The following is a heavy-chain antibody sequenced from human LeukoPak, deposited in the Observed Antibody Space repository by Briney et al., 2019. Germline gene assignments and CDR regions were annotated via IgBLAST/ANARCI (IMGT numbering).Heavy chain of an antibody. CDR1: GFTFSNAW. D-gene: IGHD2-15*01. CDR2: INPDGSGK. V-gene: IGHV3-7*01. Sequence: GGSLRLSCAASGFTFSNAWMSWVRQAPGKGLEWVANINPDGSGKYYVDSVKGRFTISRDNAKNSLYLQMNSLRAEGTAVYYCARDRGYCSGGSCYASALDYWGQGTLVTVSS. J-gene: IGHJ4*02. CDR3: ARDRGYCSGGSCYASALDY.